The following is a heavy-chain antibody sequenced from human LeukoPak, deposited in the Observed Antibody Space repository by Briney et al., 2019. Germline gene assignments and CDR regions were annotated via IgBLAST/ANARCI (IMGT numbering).Heavy chain of an antibody. V-gene: IGHV3-23*01. Sequence: GGSLRLSCAASGFTFSNFAMSLVRQAPGKGLEWVSSIGGSDGRTYYAESVQGRFTISRDNSKKTLFLQMNSLRAEDTAVYYCAKDMGCSSTSCCTGCFDYWGQGTLVTVSS. CDR3: AKDMGCSSTSCCTGCFDY. CDR2: IGGSDGRT. J-gene: IGHJ4*02. CDR1: GFTFSNFA. D-gene: IGHD2-2*02.